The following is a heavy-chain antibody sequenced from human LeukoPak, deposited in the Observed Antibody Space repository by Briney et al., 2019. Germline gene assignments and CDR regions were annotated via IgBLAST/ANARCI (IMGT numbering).Heavy chain of an antibody. Sequence: SQTLSLTCTVSGGSIGGDTYYWSWIRQHPGKGLEWIGYIYYSGDTHYNPSLESRVTISVDTSKNQFSLELTSVTAADTAVYFCARDGADRRGYYFGHWGRGTLVTVSS. CDR3: ARDGADRRGYYFGH. V-gene: IGHV4-31*03. J-gene: IGHJ4*02. D-gene: IGHD3-22*01. CDR2: IYYSGDT. CDR1: GGSIGGDTYY.